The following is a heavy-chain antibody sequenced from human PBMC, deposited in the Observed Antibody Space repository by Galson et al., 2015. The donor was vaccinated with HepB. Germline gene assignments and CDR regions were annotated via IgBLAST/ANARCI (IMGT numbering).Heavy chain of an antibody. D-gene: IGHD3-10*01. J-gene: IGHJ6*02. CDR2: INQDGSSK. V-gene: IGHV3-7*03. CDR3: ARRISLVRGIITKPDYYYGMDV. CDR1: GFTFSSHW. Sequence: SLRLSCAASGFTFSSHWMNWVRQAPGKGLEWVAHINQDGSSKYYVDSVKGRFTISRDNAKDLVYLQLDSLRAEDTAVYYCARRISLVRGIITKPDYYYGMDVWGQGTTVTVAS.